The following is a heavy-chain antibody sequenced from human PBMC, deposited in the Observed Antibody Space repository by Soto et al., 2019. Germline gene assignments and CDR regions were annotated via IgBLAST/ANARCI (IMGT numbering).Heavy chain of an antibody. V-gene: IGHV3-53*01. CDR3: ARAYTGRLPRRADYYYALDV. CDR1: GPTVSSNY. Sequence: GGSLRLSCAASGPTVSSNYMSWVRQAPGKGLEWVSVIYSEGTTYYTGSVKGRFTISRENARNSMFLQMNSVTVGDTAVYYCARAYTGRLPRRADYYYALDVWGQGTKVTVSS. J-gene: IGHJ6*02. CDR2: IYSEGTT. D-gene: IGHD2-15*01.